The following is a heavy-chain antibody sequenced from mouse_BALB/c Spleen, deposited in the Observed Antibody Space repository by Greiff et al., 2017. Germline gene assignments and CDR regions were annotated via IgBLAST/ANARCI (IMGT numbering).Heavy chain of an antibody. CDR1: GFTFSSFG. V-gene: IGHV5-17*02. Sequence: EVQLVESGGGLVKPGGSLKLSCAASGFTFSSFGMHWVRQAPEKGLEWVAYISSGSSTIYYADTVKGRFTISRDNPKNTLFLQMTSLRSEDTAMYYCARGGAMDYWGQGTSVTVSS. CDR2: ISSGSSTI. J-gene: IGHJ4*01. CDR3: ARGGAMDY.